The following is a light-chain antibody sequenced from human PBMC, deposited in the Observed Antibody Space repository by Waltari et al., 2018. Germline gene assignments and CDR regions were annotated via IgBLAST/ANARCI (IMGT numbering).Light chain of an antibody. CDR2: AAS. V-gene: IGKV1-39*01. CDR3: QQSYSSPRRT. Sequence: DIQMTQSPSTLSASVGDKVTITCRASQNSRIYLYWYQQKPGKAPRLLIYAASRLHSEIPSRFSGSGSGTDFTLTISSLQPEDFAAYYCQQSYSSPRRTFGQGTKVEIK. J-gene: IGKJ2*01. CDR1: QNSRIY.